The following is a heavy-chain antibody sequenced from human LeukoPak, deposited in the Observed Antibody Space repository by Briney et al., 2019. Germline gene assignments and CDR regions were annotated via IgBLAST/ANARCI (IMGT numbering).Heavy chain of an antibody. D-gene: IGHD6-13*01. V-gene: IGHV3-23*01. Sequence: PGGSLRLSCAASGFTFSSYAMSWVRQAPGKGLEWVSAISGSGGSTYYADSVKGRFTISRDNSKNTLYLQMNSLRAEDTAVYYCAKSGQLVPYYYYYMDVWGKGTRSPSP. J-gene: IGHJ6*03. CDR1: GFTFSSYA. CDR3: AKSGQLVPYYYYYMDV. CDR2: ISGSGGST.